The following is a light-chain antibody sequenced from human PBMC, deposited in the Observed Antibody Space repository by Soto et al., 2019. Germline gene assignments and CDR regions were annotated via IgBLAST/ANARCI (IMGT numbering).Light chain of an antibody. CDR3: AAWDDSLNGVV. Sequence: QSALTQPPSASGTPGQRVTISCSGSSSNIGSNTVNWYQQLPGTAPKLLIYSNNQRPSGVPDRFSGSKSGTSASLAISELQSEDEADYYCAAWDDSLNGVVFGGGTKLTVL. CDR1: SSNIGSNT. V-gene: IGLV1-44*01. J-gene: IGLJ2*01. CDR2: SNN.